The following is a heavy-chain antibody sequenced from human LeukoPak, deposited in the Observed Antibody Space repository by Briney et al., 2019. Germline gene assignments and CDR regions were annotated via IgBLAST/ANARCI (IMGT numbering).Heavy chain of an antibody. V-gene: IGHV4-39*01. Sequence: SETLSLTCTVSGDSISSSSYYWGWVRQPPGKGLEWIGSIYYSGSTYYNPSLKSRVTISVDTSKNQFSLKLSSVTAADTAVYSCARTYVDQNWFDPWGQGTLVTVPS. D-gene: IGHD3-16*01. CDR3: ARTYVDQNWFDP. CDR2: IYYSGST. J-gene: IGHJ5*02. CDR1: GDSISSSSYY.